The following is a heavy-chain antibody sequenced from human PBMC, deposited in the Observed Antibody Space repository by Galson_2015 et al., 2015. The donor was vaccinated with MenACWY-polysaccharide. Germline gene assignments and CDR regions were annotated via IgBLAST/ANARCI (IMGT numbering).Heavy chain of an antibody. D-gene: IGHD4-17*01. J-gene: IGHJ4*02. CDR1: GFPFSTYV. CDR2: ITYSGGST. CDR3: ARDKAYGDYSLFDS. Sequence: SLRLSCAASGFPFSTYVMSWVRQAPGKGLEWVSTITYSGGSTNYADSVKGRLTISRDNSKNTLYLQMNSLRVEDTAVYYCARDKAYGDYSLFDSRGQGTLVTVSS. V-gene: IGHV3-23*01.